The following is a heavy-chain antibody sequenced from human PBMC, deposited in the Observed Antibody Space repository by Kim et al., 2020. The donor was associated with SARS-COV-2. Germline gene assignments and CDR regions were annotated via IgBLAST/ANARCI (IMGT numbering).Heavy chain of an antibody. J-gene: IGHJ6*03. V-gene: IGHV4-30-2*01. CDR1: SGSISSAGYS. Sequence: SETLSLTCTVSSGSISSAGYSWNWIRQPPGKGLEWVGYIYPTGSAWYNPSLNSRVTMSVDRSNNQFSLRLGSVTAADTAIYSCVRGGGHYPYYYLDVWG. CDR2: IYPTGSA. D-gene: IGHD3-16*01. CDR3: VRGGGHYPYYYLDV.